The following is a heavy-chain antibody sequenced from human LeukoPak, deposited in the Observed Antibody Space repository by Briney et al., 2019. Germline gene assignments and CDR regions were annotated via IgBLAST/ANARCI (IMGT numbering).Heavy chain of an antibody. CDR2: IYYSGST. J-gene: IGHJ4*02. CDR1: GGSISSYY. D-gene: IGHD5-18*01. CDR3: ARGLMDTAMDLPDY. V-gene: IGHV4-59*01. Sequence: SETLSLTCTVSGGSISSYYWSWIRQPPGKGLEWIGYIYYSGSTNYNPSLKSRVTISVDTSKNQFSLKLSSVTAADTAVYYCARGLMDTAMDLPDYWGQGTLVTVSS.